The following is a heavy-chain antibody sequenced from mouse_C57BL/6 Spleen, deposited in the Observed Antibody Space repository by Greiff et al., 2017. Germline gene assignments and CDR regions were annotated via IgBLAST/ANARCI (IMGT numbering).Heavy chain of an antibody. D-gene: IGHD1-1*01. Sequence: QVQLQQSGPELVKPGASVKISCKASGYAFSSSWMNWVKQRPGKGLEWIGRIYPGDGDTNYNGKFKGKATLTADQSSSTAYMQLSSLTSEDSAVYFCARDGSTHWYFDVWGTGTTVTVSS. J-gene: IGHJ1*03. CDR3: ARDGSTHWYFDV. CDR1: GYAFSSSW. V-gene: IGHV1-82*01. CDR2: IYPGDGDT.